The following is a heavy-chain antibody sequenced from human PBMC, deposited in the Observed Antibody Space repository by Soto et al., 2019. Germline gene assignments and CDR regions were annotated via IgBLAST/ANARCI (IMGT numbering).Heavy chain of an antibody. V-gene: IGHV3-48*01. J-gene: IGHJ4*02. CDR3: ARDSFQLLFHYFDY. D-gene: IGHD2-2*01. Sequence: GGSLRLSCAASGFTFSSYSMNWVRQAPGKGLEWVSYISSSSSTIYYADSVKGRFTISRDNAKNSLYLQMNSLRAEDTAVYYCARDSFQLLFHYFDYWGQGTLVTVSS. CDR2: ISSSSSTI. CDR1: GFTFSSYS.